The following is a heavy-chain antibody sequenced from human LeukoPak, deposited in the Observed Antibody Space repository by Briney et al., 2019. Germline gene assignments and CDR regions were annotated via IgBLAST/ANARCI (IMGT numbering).Heavy chain of an antibody. CDR1: GFTFDTHA. CDR3: AKDQGYSYYYLDY. CDR2: INGNGAST. Sequence: GGSLRLSCAASGFTFDTHAMSWVRQAPGKGLGWVSGINGNGASTYYSDSVKGRFTISRDNSKNTLYLQMSTLRAEDTAVYYCAKDQGYSYYYLDYWGQGTLVTVSS. D-gene: IGHD5-18*01. V-gene: IGHV3-23*01. J-gene: IGHJ4*02.